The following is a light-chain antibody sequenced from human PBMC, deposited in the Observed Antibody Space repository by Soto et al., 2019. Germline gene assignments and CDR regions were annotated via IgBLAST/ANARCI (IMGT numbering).Light chain of an antibody. CDR3: LLSYSGARLVV. V-gene: IGLV7-46*01. Sequence: QAVVTQEPSLTVSPGGTVTLTCGSSTGAVTSGHYPYWFQQKPGQAPRTLIYDTSNKHSWTPARFSGCLLGGKAALTLSGAQPEDEAEYYCLLSYSGARLVVFGGGTKLTVL. CDR1: TGAVTSGHY. J-gene: IGLJ2*01. CDR2: DTS.